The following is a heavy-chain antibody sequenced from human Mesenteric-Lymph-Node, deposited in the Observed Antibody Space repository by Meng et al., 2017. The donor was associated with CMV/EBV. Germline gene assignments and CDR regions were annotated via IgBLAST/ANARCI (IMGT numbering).Heavy chain of an antibody. CDR2: MNPNSGNT. V-gene: IGHV1-8*01. CDR3: ARAPPYYSGSESFYNVLRPWLDP. D-gene: IGHD3-10*01. J-gene: IGHJ5*02. Sequence: INGVRQAAGQGLEWMGWMNPNSGNTGYAQNFQGRVTITRNTSISTAYMELSSLRSEDTAVYYCARAPPYYSGSESFYNVLRPWLDPWGQGTLVTVSS.